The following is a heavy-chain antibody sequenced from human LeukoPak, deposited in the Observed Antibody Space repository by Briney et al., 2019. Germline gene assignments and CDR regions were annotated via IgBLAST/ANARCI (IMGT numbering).Heavy chain of an antibody. V-gene: IGHV1-18*04. CDR3: ARSPSQVRGVIITGYFDD. Sequence: ASVKVSCKASGYTFTGYYMHWVRQAPGQGLEWMGWISAYNGNTNYAQKLQGRVTMTTDTSTSTAYMELGSLRSDDTAVYYCARSPSQVRGVIITGYFDDWGQGTLVTVSS. CDR2: ISAYNGNT. J-gene: IGHJ4*02. D-gene: IGHD3-10*01. CDR1: GYTFTGYY.